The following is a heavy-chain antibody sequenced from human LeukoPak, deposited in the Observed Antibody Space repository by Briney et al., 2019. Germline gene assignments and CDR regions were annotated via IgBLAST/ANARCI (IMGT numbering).Heavy chain of an antibody. Sequence: PGGSLRLSCAASGFTFSSYSMNWVRQAPGKGLEWVSSISSSSSYIYYADSVKGRFTISRDNAKNSLYLQMNSLRAEDTAVYYCARSRVWGSSLGDYWGQGTLVTVSS. D-gene: IGHD3-16*01. J-gene: IGHJ4*02. V-gene: IGHV3-21*01. CDR2: ISSSSSYI. CDR1: GFTFSSYS. CDR3: ARSRVWGSSLGDY.